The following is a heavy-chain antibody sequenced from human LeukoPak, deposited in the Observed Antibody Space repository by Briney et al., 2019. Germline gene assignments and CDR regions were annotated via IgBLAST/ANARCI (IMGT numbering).Heavy chain of an antibody. V-gene: IGHV3-74*01. CDR3: ASTRGYSGYAIDY. D-gene: IGHD5-12*01. CDR2: INSDGGST. J-gene: IGHJ4*02. Sequence: GGSLRLSCAASGFTFSSYWMHWVRQAPGKGPVWVSRINSDGGSTYYADSVKGRFTISRDNSKNTLYLQMNSLRAEDTAVYYCASTRGYSGYAIDYWGQGTLVTVSS. CDR1: GFTFSSYW.